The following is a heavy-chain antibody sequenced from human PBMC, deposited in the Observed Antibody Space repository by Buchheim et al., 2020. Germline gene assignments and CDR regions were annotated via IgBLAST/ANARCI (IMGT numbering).Heavy chain of an antibody. V-gene: IGHV3-73*01. Sequence: EVQLVESGGGLVQPGGSLKLSCAASGFAFSGSAIHWVRQASGKGLEWLGRIRNKANNYAPRYTESVKGRFTISRDDSKNTAYLEMNSLKTEDTALYYCTGGPAAGNDYWGQGTL. CDR2: IRNKANNYAP. CDR1: GFAFSGSA. CDR3: TGGPAAGNDY. D-gene: IGHD6-13*01. J-gene: IGHJ4*02.